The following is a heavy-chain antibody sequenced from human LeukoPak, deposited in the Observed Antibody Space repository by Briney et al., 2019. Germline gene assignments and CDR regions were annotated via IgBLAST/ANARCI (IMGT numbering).Heavy chain of an antibody. D-gene: IGHD3-10*01. CDR3: AKLLGRGVIILYYFDY. CDR1: GFTFSSYA. Sequence: GGSLRLSCAASGFTFSSYAMHWVRQAPGKGLEWVAVISYDGSNKYYADSVKGRFTISRDNSKNTLYLQMNSLRAEDTAVYYCAKLLGRGVIILYYFDYWGQGTLVTVSS. J-gene: IGHJ4*02. V-gene: IGHV3-30-3*02. CDR2: ISYDGSNK.